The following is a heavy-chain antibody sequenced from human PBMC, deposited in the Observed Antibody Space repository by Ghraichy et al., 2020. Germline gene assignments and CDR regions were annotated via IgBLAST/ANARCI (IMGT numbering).Heavy chain of an antibody. V-gene: IGHV3-48*01. Sequence: GGSLRLSCAASGFTFSSYSMNWVRQAPGKGLEWVSCISSSSSTIYYADSVKGRFTISRDNAKNSLYLQMNSLRAEDTAVYYCASGYYDILTGYLSLSPFDPWGQGTLVTVSS. CDR1: GFTFSSYS. D-gene: IGHD3-9*01. CDR3: ASGYYDILTGYLSLSPFDP. J-gene: IGHJ5*02. CDR2: ISSSSSTI.